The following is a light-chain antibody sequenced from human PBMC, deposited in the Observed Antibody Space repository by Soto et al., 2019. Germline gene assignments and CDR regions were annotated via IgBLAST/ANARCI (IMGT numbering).Light chain of an antibody. V-gene: IGKV4-1*01. CDR3: LQDYGPPQT. Sequence: DIVMTQSPDSLAVSLGERATINCKSSQSILYTSSGNNYLAWYQHKPGQPPKLLIYCASTRVSGVPDRFSGSGSGTDFTLSISSRQAEDVAVYYCLQDYGPPQTFGQGTKVDIK. CDR2: CAS. J-gene: IGKJ1*01. CDR1: QSILYTSSGNNY.